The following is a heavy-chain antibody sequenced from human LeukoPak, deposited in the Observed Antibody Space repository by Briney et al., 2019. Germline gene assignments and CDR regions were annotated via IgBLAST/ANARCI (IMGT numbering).Heavy chain of an antibody. CDR2: INQLGSAK. V-gene: IGHV3-7*05. CDR1: GFTFSSHW. D-gene: IGHD3-10*01. CDR3: ARLSVRGDTVDY. J-gene: IGHJ4*02. Sequence: GGSLRLSCEASGFTFSSHWMSWVRQAPGKGLERVANINQLGSAKYYVDSVKGRFTISRENAKNSLYLQVNSLRAEDTAVYFCARLSVRGDTVDYWGQGTLVTVSS.